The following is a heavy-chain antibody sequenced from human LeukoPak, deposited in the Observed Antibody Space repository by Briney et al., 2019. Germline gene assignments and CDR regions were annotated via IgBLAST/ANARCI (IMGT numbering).Heavy chain of an antibody. J-gene: IGHJ6*03. CDR1: GGSISSYY. CDR3: ATNGYYCMDV. Sequence: SETLSLTCTVSGGSISSYYWSWIRQPPGKGLEWIGYIYYSGCTNYKPSLKSRITISVDKSQNQFSLKVNSLTAADTAVYYCATNGYYCMDVWGKGTTVTVSS. V-gene: IGHV4-59*12. D-gene: IGHD2-8*01. CDR2: IYYSGCT.